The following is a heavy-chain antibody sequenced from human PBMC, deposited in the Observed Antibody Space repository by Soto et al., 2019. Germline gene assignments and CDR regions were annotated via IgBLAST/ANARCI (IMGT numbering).Heavy chain of an antibody. Sequence: ASVKVSCKASGGTFSNYAINWVRQATGQGLEWMGWMNPNSGNTGYAQKFQGRVTMTRNTSISTAYMELSSLRSEDTAVYYCARWDYGDYARFDYWGQGTLVTVSS. D-gene: IGHD4-17*01. CDR1: GGTFSNYA. V-gene: IGHV1-8*02. CDR2: MNPNSGNT. CDR3: ARWDYGDYARFDY. J-gene: IGHJ4*02.